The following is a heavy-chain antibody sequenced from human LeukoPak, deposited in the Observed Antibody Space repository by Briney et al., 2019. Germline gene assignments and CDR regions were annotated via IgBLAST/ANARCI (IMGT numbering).Heavy chain of an antibody. CDR2: IYYGGNT. CDR1: GGSISSSSYH. J-gene: IGHJ4*02. V-gene: IGHV4-39*01. D-gene: IGHD1-14*01. CDR3: ARDRSSYFDY. Sequence: SETLSLTCTVSGGSISSSSYHWGWIRQPPGKGLVWIGSIYYGGNTYYNPSLKSRVTISVDTSRNQFSLKLSSVTAADTAVYYCARDRSSYFDYWGQGTLVTVSS.